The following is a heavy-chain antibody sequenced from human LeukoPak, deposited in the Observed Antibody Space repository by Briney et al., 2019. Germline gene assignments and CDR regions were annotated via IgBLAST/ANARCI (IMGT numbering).Heavy chain of an antibody. V-gene: IGHV3-66*04. CDR1: GFTVSSNY. Sequence: GGSLRLSRAASGFTVSSNYMSWVRQAPGKGLEWVSVIYSGGSTYYADSVKGRFTISRDSSKNTLYLQMNSLRAEDTALYYCARRSPVNWGIDYWGQGTLVTVSS. D-gene: IGHD7-27*01. CDR3: ARRSPVNWGIDY. J-gene: IGHJ4*02. CDR2: IYSGGST.